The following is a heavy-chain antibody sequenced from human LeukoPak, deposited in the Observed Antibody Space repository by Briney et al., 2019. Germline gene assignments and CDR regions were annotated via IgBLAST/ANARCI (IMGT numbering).Heavy chain of an antibody. CDR1: GFTFSTYA. J-gene: IGHJ4*02. CDR3: AREGHGYNYGFDY. V-gene: IGHV3-64*01. D-gene: IGHD5-18*01. CDR2: ISSNGGST. Sequence: PGGSLRLSCAASGFTFSTYAIHWVRQAPGKGLEYVSAISSNGGSTSYANSVKGRFTISRDNSNNTLYLQMGSLRAEDMAVYYCAREGHGYNYGFDYWGQGILATVSS.